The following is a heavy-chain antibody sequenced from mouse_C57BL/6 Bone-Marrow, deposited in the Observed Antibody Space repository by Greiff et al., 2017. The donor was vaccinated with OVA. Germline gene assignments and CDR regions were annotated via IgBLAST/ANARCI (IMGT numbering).Heavy chain of an antibody. J-gene: IGHJ4*01. CDR2: INPGSGGT. CDR1: GYAFTNYL. Sequence: VKLQESGAELVRPGTSVKVSCKASGYAFTNYLIEWVKQRPGQGLEWIGVINPGSGGTNYNEKFKGKATLTADKSSSTAYMQLSSLTSEDSAVYFCARSDGGDYWGQGTSVTVSS. CDR3: ARSDGGDY. D-gene: IGHD2-3*01. V-gene: IGHV1-54*01.